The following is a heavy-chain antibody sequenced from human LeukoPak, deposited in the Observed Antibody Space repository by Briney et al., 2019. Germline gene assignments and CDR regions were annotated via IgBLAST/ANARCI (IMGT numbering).Heavy chain of an antibody. J-gene: IGHJ4*02. CDR3: ARGWGLTYYYDSSGYSEIDY. Sequence: GGSLRLSCAASGFTFSSYWMSWVRQAPGKGLEWVANIKQDGSEKYYVDSVKGRFTTSRDNAKNSLYLQMNSLRAEDTAVYYCARGWGLTYYYDSSGYSEIDYWGQGTLVTVSS. CDR1: GFTFSSYW. D-gene: IGHD3-22*01. CDR2: IKQDGSEK. V-gene: IGHV3-7*01.